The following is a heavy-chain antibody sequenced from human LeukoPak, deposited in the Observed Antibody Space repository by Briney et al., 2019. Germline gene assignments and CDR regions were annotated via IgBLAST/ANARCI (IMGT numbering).Heavy chain of an antibody. CDR2: ISGSADNT. Sequence: GGSLRLSCAASGFTFSSYAMSWVRQAPGKGLEWVSGISGSADNTYYADSVKGRFTISRDNSKNTLYVQVNSLGTGDTAAYYCAKGSYYDSSGSFYFDYWGQGTLVTVSS. V-gene: IGHV3-23*01. J-gene: IGHJ4*02. CDR1: GFTFSSYA. D-gene: IGHD3-22*01. CDR3: AKGSYYDSSGSFYFDY.